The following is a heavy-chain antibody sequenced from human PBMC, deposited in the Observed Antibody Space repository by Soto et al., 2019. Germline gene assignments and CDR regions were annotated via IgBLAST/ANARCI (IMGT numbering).Heavy chain of an antibody. CDR3: AKESDYDFCSGEERADVDAVDV. V-gene: IGHV3-23*01. Sequence: GGSLRLSCEVSGVPVSEYAMTWIRQAQGKGLEWVSGISRSGGRTFFADSVKGRFTISRDNSKNTVFLQMSSLRLDDTAVYFCAKESDYDFCSGEERADVDAVDVWGQGTMVTVSS. J-gene: IGHJ6*02. CDR2: ISRSGGRT. CDR1: GVPVSEYA. D-gene: IGHD3-3*01.